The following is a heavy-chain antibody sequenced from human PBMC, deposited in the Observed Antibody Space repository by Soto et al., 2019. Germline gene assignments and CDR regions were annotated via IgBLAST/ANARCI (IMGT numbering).Heavy chain of an antibody. Sequence: QVQLVESGGGVVQPGRSLRLSCAASGFTFSSYGMHWVRQAPGKGLEWVAVISYDGSNKYYADSVKGRFTISRDNSKNTLYLQMNSLRAEDTAVYYCATSTAMDTYYYYGMDVWGQGTTVTVSS. CDR1: GFTFSSYG. D-gene: IGHD5-18*01. CDR2: ISYDGSNK. V-gene: IGHV3-30*03. CDR3: ATSTAMDTYYYYGMDV. J-gene: IGHJ6*02.